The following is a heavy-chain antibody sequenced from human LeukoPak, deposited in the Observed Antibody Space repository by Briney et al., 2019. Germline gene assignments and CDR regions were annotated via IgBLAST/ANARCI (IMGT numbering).Heavy chain of an antibody. Sequence: GGSLRLSCAASGFTFSSYSMNWVRQAPGKGLEWVSLIEYDGLNIFYADSVEGRFTISRDNSKNTLYLQMNSLRAEDTAVYYCARAQWELGHAFDIWGQGTMVTVSS. CDR3: ARAQWELGHAFDI. CDR1: GFTFSSYS. CDR2: IEYDGLNI. D-gene: IGHD1-26*01. V-gene: IGHV3-33*08. J-gene: IGHJ3*02.